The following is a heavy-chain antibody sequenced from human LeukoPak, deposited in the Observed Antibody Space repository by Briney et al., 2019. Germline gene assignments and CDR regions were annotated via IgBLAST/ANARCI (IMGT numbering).Heavy chain of an antibody. V-gene: IGHV4-59*08. D-gene: IGHD5-12*01. CDR2: IYYSGST. CDR3: ARHVIGSSGRPHYYYGMDV. CDR1: GGSISSYY. Sequence: SETLSLTCNVPGGSISSYYWIWIRQPPGKGLEWIGYIYYSGSTNYNPSLKSRVTISVDTSKNQFSLKLNSVTAADTAVYYCARHVIGSSGRPHYYYGMDVWGQGTTVTVSS. J-gene: IGHJ6*02.